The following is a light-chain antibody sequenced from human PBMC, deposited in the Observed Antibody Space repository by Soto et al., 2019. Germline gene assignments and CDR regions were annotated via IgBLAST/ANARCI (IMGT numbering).Light chain of an antibody. J-gene: IGLJ1*01. Sequence: QSGLTQPASVSGSPGQSITISCTGTSSDVGGSTYVSWYQQHPGKGPQLIIYEVSNRPSGVSDRFSGSMSGNTASLTISGLQAEDEADYYCSSYTSSNTPYVFGTGTKLTVL. CDR1: SSDVGGSTY. V-gene: IGLV2-14*01. CDR3: SSYTSSNTPYV. CDR2: EVS.